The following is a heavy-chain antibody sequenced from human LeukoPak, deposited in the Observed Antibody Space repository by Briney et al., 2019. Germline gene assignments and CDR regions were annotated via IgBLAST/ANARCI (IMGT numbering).Heavy chain of an antibody. CDR2: ISGSGAMT. J-gene: IGHJ5*02. D-gene: IGHD3-10*01. CDR1: GFTLSNHA. V-gene: IGHV3-23*01. Sequence: PGGSLRLSCAASGFTLSNHAMIWVRQAPGKGLEWVSSISGSGAMTYYADSVKGRFTISRDNAMDTLYLQMNSLRADDTAVYYCAKDRVDGSGSQFDPWGQGSLVIVSS. CDR3: AKDRVDGSGSQFDP.